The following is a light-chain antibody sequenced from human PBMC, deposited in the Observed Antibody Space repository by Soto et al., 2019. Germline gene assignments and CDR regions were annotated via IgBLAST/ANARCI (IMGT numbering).Light chain of an antibody. CDR2: SAS. J-gene: IGKJ1*01. Sequence: EIVLTQSPGTLSFSAMEIATFSFMASQRVNSRYLAWYQQKPGQAPRLLIYSASSRATGIPDRFSGSGSGTDFTLTISRLEPEDFAVYYCQQYGRSPTTFGQGTKVDIK. CDR3: QQYGRSPTT. V-gene: IGKV3-20*01. CDR1: QRVNSRY.